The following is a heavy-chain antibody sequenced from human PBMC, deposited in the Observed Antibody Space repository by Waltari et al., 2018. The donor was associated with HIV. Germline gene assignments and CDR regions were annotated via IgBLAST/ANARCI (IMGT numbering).Heavy chain of an antibody. CDR3: ARTNGATTGDY. J-gene: IGHJ4*02. V-gene: IGHV1-18*01. CDR1: GYTFTSYG. Sequence: QVQLVQSGAEVKKPVASVKVSCKASGYTFTSYGITWGRQAPGQGLEWMGWINAYDGNTHYAQNLQGRVTMTTDTSTTTAYVELRSLRSDDTAVYYCARTNGATTGDYWGQGTLVTVSS. CDR2: INAYDGNT. D-gene: IGHD1-26*01.